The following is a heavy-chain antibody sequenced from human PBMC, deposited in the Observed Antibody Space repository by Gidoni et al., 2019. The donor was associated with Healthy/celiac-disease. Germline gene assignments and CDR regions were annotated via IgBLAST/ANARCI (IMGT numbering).Heavy chain of an antibody. CDR3: ARTIRRGGYYYFDY. CDR2: INHSGST. CDR1: GGSFSGYY. V-gene: IGHV4-34*01. D-gene: IGHD3-22*01. Sequence: QVQLQQWGAGLLKPSQTLSLTCAVYGGSFSGYYWSWIRQPPGKGLEWIGEINHSGSTNYNPSLKRRVTISVDTSKNQFSLKLSSVTAADTAVYYCARTIRRGGYYYFDYWGQGTLVTVSS. J-gene: IGHJ4*02.